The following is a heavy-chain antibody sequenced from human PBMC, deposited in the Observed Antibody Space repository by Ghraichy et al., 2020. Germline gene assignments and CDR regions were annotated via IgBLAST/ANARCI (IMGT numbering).Heavy chain of an antibody. CDR3: ARLPIVATISDY. V-gene: IGHV4-39*01. CDR2: IYYSGST. J-gene: IGHJ4*02. CDR1: GGSISSSSYY. Sequence: GSLRLSCTVSGGSISSSSYYWGWIRQPPGKGLEWIGSIYYSGSTYYNPSLKSRVTISVDTSKNQFSLKLSSVTAADTAVYYCARLPIVATISDYWGQGTLVTVSS. D-gene: IGHD5-12*01.